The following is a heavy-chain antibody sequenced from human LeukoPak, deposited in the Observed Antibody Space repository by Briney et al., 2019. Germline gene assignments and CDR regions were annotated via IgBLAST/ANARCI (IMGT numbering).Heavy chain of an antibody. CDR2: INPNSGGT. Sequence: ASVKISCKASGYTFTGYYMHWVRQAPGQGLEWMGWINPNSGGTNYAQKFQGRVTMTRDTSISTAYMELSRLRSDDTAVYYCARDVPTIAVVPTAIHWFDPWGQGTLVTVSS. J-gene: IGHJ5*02. V-gene: IGHV1-2*02. D-gene: IGHD2-2*02. CDR1: GYTFTGYY. CDR3: ARDVPTIAVVPTAIHWFDP.